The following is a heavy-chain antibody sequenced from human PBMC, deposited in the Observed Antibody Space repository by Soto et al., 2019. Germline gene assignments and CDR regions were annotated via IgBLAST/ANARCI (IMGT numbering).Heavy chain of an antibody. D-gene: IGHD3-3*01. V-gene: IGHV1-3*01. J-gene: IGHJ6*01. CDR3: AESLPTFCIATSTNLYYGKDG. CDR2: INVGNGNI. Sequence: ASVKVSCKASGYTFTSYTMHWVRQAPGQRLKWIGWINVGNGNIKYSEKFQGRVTITRDTSASTANMKLSSLRSEDTAVYYCAESLPTFCIATSTNLYYGKDGLGQGTTGTGSS. CDR1: GYTFTSYT.